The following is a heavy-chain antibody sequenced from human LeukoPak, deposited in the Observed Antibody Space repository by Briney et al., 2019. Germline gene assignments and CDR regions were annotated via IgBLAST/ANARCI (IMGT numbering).Heavy chain of an antibody. Sequence: PGGSLRLSCAASGFTFSSYSMNWVRQAPGKGLEWVSSISSSSSYIYYADSVKGRFTISRDNAKNSLYLQMNSLRAEDTAVYYCARAQMLVGATTRAFGYWGQGTLVTVSS. J-gene: IGHJ4*02. V-gene: IGHV3-21*01. CDR1: GFTFSSYS. CDR2: ISSSSSYI. CDR3: ARAQMLVGATTRAFGY. D-gene: IGHD1-26*01.